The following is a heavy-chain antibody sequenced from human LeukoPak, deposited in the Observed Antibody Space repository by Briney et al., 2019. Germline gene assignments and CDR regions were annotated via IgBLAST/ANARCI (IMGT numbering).Heavy chain of an antibody. CDR2: IKEDGSEK. Sequence: GGSLRLSCAASGFTISSYWMNWVRQAPGKELEWVANIKEDGSEKYYVDSVKGRFTISRDNAKNTLYLQMDSLRAEDTAVYYCARQRFCDYWGQGTLVTVSS. D-gene: IGHD3-3*01. CDR1: GFTISSYW. J-gene: IGHJ4*02. V-gene: IGHV3-7*01. CDR3: ARQRFCDY.